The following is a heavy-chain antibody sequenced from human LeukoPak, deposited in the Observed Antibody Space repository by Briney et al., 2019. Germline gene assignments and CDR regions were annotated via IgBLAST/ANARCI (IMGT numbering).Heavy chain of an antibody. D-gene: IGHD3-9*01. Sequence: GESLQISCKGSGSSFTSYWIGWVRQMPGKGLEWMGIIYPGDSDTRYSPSFQGQVTISVDKSISTAYLQWSSLKASDTAVYYCARDQGVLRYFDWPPMPTFDYWGQGTLVTVSS. CDR1: GSSFTSYW. V-gene: IGHV5-51*01. CDR2: IYPGDSDT. CDR3: ARDQGVLRYFDWPPMPTFDY. J-gene: IGHJ4*02.